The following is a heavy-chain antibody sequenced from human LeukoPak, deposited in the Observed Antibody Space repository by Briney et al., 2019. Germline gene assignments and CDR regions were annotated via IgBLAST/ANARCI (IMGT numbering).Heavy chain of an antibody. Sequence: GASVKVSCKASGYTFTGYYMHWVRQAPGQGLEWMGWINSNSGGTNYAQKFQGRVTMTRDTSISTAYMELSRLRSDATAVYYCARLGRRIGFDYWGQGTLVTVSS. CDR2: INSNSGGT. CDR3: ARLGRRIGFDY. CDR1: GYTFTGYY. D-gene: IGHD2-15*01. V-gene: IGHV1-2*02. J-gene: IGHJ4*02.